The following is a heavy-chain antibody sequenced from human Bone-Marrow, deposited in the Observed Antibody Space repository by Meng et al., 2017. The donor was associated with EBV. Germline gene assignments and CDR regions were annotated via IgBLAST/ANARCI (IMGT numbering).Heavy chain of an antibody. D-gene: IGHD3-22*01. J-gene: IGHJ4*02. CDR3: ATQGITMIVVVPPGFDD. CDR2: ISGSGGST. CDR1: GFTFSSYA. Sequence: EVQLLESGGGLVQPGGSLSLSCEASGFTFSSYAMSWVRQAPGKGLEWVSAISGSGGSTYYADSVKGRFTISRDNSKNTLYLQMNSLRAEDTAVYYCATQGITMIVVVPPGFDDWGQGTLGTVAS. V-gene: IGHV3-23*01.